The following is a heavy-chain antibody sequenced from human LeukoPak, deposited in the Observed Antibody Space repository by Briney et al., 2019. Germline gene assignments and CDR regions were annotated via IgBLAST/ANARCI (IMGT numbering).Heavy chain of an antibody. D-gene: IGHD2-15*01. CDR2: IYYSGST. J-gene: IGHJ3*02. V-gene: IGHV4-59*12. CDR1: GGSISSYY. CDR3: ARGGTYAFDI. Sequence: PSETLSLTCTVSGGSISSYYWSWIRQPPGKGLEWIGYIYYSGSTNYNPSLKSRVTISVDTSKNQFSLQLNSVTPEDTAVYYCARGGTYAFDIWGQGTMVTVSS.